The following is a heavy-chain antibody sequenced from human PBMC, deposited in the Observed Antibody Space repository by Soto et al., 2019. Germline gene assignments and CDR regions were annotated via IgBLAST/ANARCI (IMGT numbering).Heavy chain of an antibody. CDR2: IYPGDSDT. J-gene: IGHJ4*02. Sequence: EVRLVQSGAAVRKPGEFLKISCKGSGDNFNNYWIGWVRQMPGKGLEWMGIIYPGDSDTRYSPSFQGQVTISADKSVSSAYLQWSSLKASDTAMYYCARLGSCSGGTCQERGYFDYWGQGTLVTVSS. CDR1: GDNFNNYW. CDR3: ARLGSCSGGTCQERGYFDY. D-gene: IGHD2-15*01. V-gene: IGHV5-51*03.